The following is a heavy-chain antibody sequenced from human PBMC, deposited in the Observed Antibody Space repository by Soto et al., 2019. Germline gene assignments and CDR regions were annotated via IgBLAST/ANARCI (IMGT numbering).Heavy chain of an antibody. D-gene: IGHD3-3*01. CDR1: GYTFTGYY. CDR3: AVARGYAIFGAGSYDY. Sequence: ASVKVSCKASGYTFTGYYMHWVRQAPGQGLEWMGWINPNSGGTNYAQKFQGRVTMTRDTSISTAYMELSRLRSDDTAVYYCAVARGYAIFGAGSYDYWGQGTLVTSPQ. J-gene: IGHJ4*02. V-gene: IGHV1-2*02. CDR2: INPNSGGT.